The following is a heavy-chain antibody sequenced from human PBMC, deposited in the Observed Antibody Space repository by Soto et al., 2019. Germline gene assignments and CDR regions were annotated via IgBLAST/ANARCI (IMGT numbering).Heavy chain of an antibody. Sequence: VKSSAEGCGGTYNIYWIASVHQIPGKGLEWMGVIYPVDSDTRYSPSFQGQVTISVDKSINTAYLQWSSLQASDTAIYYCARQDGDGLFYLDYWGQRTPVTVPS. D-gene: IGHD4-17*01. CDR1: GGTYNIYW. V-gene: IGHV5-51*07. CDR2: IYPVDSDT. CDR3: ARQDGDGLFYLDY. J-gene: IGHJ4*02.